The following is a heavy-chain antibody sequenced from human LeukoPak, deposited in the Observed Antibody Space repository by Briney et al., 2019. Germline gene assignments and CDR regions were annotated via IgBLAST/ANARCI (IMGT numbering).Heavy chain of an antibody. CDR2: IYPGDSDT. Sequence: GESLKISRKGSGYSFTNYWIGLVRQMPGKGLEWMGIIYPGDSDTRYSPSFQGQVTTSADKSISTAYLQWSSLKASDTAMYYCARPHGSGRFDYFDYWGQGTLVTVSS. CDR3: ARPHGSGRFDYFDY. CDR1: GYSFTNYW. J-gene: IGHJ4*02. D-gene: IGHD3-10*01. V-gene: IGHV5-51*01.